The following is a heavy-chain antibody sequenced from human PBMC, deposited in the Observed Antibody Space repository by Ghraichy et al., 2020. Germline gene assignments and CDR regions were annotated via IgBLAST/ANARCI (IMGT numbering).Heavy chain of an antibody. CDR3: ARGDCSSTSCYMVGDYGVDV. D-gene: IGHD2-2*02. CDR1: GYTFIDYG. J-gene: IGHJ6*02. Sequence: ASVKVSCKASGYTFIDYGISWVRQAPGQGLEWMGWISGYHCNTKYAQKLQGRVTMTTDTSTSTAYMELRSLRSDDTAVYYCARGDCSSTSCYMVGDYGVDVGGQGTTVTVSS. CDR2: ISGYHCNT. V-gene: IGHV1-18*04.